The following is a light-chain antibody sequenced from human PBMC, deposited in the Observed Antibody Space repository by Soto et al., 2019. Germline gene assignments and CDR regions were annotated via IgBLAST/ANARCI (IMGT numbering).Light chain of an antibody. V-gene: IGKV3-20*01. Sequence: EIVLTQSPGTLSLSPGERATLSCRASQTVHSNYLAWYQQKPGQAPRLLIYGASSRATDIPGRFSGSGSGTDFTLTISRLEPEDFAVYYCQDYGRYSRAFGQGTKVDSK. CDR3: QDYGRYSRA. CDR2: GAS. J-gene: IGKJ1*01. CDR1: QTVHSNY.